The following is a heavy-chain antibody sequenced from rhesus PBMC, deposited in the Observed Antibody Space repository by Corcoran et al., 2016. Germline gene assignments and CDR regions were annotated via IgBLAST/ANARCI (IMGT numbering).Heavy chain of an antibody. D-gene: IGHD6-25*01. CDR1: GYSISSGYG. Sequence: QLQLQESGPGLVKPSETLSLTCAVSGYSISSGYGWSWIRQPPGKGLEWIGYISYSGSTSYNPSLKSLVTISRDTSKNQFSRKLSSVTAADTAVYYCARDWERQPFDYWGQGVLVTVSS. J-gene: IGHJ4*01. CDR3: ARDWERQPFDY. CDR2: ISYSGST. V-gene: IGHV4-122*02.